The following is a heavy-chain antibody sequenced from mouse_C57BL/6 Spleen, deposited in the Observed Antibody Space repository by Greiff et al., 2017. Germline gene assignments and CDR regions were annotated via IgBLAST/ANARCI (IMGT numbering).Heavy chain of an antibody. CDR3: AREGVTTEYFGV. Sequence: QVQLQQPGAELVRPGSSVKLSCKASGYTFTSYWLDWVKQRPGQGLEWIGNIYPSDSETHYNQKFKDKATLTVDKSSSTAYMQLSSLTSEDSAVYYCAREGVTTEYFGVWGTGTTVTVSS. CDR2: IYPSDSET. V-gene: IGHV1-61*01. D-gene: IGHD1-1*01. CDR1: GYTFTSYW. J-gene: IGHJ1*03.